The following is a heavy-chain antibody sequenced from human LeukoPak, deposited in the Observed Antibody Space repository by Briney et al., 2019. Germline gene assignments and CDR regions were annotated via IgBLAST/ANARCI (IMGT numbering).Heavy chain of an antibody. J-gene: IGHJ4*02. CDR1: GGSISSYY. CDR2: IYTSGST. D-gene: IGHD3-3*01. CDR3: AGAGNYDFWSGYYPDYYFDY. V-gene: IGHV4-4*07. Sequence: SETLSLTCTVSGGSISSYYWSWIRQPAGKGLEWIGRIYTSGSTNYNPSLKRRVTMSVDTSKNQFSLKLSSVTAADTAVYYCAGAGNYDFWSGYYPDYYFDYWGQGTLVTVSS.